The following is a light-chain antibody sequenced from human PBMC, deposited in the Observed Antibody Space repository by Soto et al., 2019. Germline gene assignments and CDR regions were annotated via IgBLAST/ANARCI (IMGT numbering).Light chain of an antibody. V-gene: IGKV1-39*01. CDR1: QSISSY. Sequence: DIQMTQSPSSLSASVGDRVTITCRASQSISSYLNWYQQKPGKAPKLLIYAASSLQSGVPSRFSGSGSGTDFALTTSSLQPEDFATYFCHRSYSTRYTFGRGTYLEIK. CDR3: HRSYSTRYT. CDR2: AAS. J-gene: IGKJ2*01.